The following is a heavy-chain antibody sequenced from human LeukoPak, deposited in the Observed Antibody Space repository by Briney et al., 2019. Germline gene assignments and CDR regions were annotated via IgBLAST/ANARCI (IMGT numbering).Heavy chain of an antibody. V-gene: IGHV3-30*18. CDR2: ISYDGSNK. CDR3: AKGSIAEAGLMGVIDY. Sequence: GGSLRLSCAASGFTFSSYGMHWVRQAPGKGLEWVAVISYDGSNKYYADSVKGRFTISRDNSKNTLYLQMNSLRAEDTAVYYCAKGSIAEAGLMGVIDYWGQGTLVTVSS. CDR1: GFTFSSYG. D-gene: IGHD6-19*01. J-gene: IGHJ4*02.